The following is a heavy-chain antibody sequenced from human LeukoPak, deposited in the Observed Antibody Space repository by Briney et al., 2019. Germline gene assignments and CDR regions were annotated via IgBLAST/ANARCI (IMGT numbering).Heavy chain of an antibody. CDR3: ARDLTPGGYFDY. V-gene: IGHV3-53*01. CDR2: IYTGGST. Sequence: GGSLRLSCAAPGFTFSSYAMSWVRRAPGKGLEWVSVIYTGGSTFYADSVKGRFTISRDTSKNTLYLQMNSLRTEDTAVYYCARDLTPGGYFDYWGQGTLVTVSS. CDR1: GFTFSSYA. D-gene: IGHD3-10*01. J-gene: IGHJ4*02.